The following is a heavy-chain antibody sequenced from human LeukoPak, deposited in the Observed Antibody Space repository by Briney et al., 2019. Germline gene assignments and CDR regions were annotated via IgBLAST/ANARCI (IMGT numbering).Heavy chain of an antibody. CDR2: INWNGGST. CDR3: ARDPLGYCSSTSCFAYFDY. J-gene: IGHJ4*02. D-gene: IGHD2-2*01. CDR1: GFTFDDYG. Sequence: GGSLRLSCAASGFTFDDYGMSWVRQAPGKGLEWVSGINWNGGSTGYADSVKGRFTISRDNAKNSLYLQMNSLRAEDTALYYCARDPLGYCSSTSCFAYFDYWGQGTLVTVSS. V-gene: IGHV3-20*04.